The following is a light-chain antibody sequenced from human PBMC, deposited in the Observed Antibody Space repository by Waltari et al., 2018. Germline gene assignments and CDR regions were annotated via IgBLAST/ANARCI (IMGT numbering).Light chain of an antibody. V-gene: IGLV2-11*01. Sequence: QSALTQPRSVSGSPGQSVTISCTGTSSDVGGYNYVSWYQQHPGKAPKLVLYDVSKRPSGVPDRFSGPKSGNTASLTISGLQAEDEADYYCCSYAGSYTLVFGGGTKLTVL. J-gene: IGLJ2*01. CDR1: SSDVGGYNY. CDR3: CSYAGSYTLV. CDR2: DVS.